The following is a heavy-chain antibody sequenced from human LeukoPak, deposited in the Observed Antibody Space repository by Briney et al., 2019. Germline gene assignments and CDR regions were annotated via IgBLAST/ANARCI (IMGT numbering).Heavy chain of an antibody. D-gene: IGHD6-19*01. V-gene: IGHV4-34*01. CDR2: INHSGST. CDR3: AGSSGWYSVAVY. J-gene: IGHJ4*02. CDR1: GRSFSGYY. Sequence: SETLSLTCAVYGRSFSGYYWSWIRQPPGKGLEWIGEINHSGSTNYNPSLKSRVTISVDTSKNQFSLKLSSVTAADTAVYYCAGSSGWYSVAVYWGQGTLVTVSS.